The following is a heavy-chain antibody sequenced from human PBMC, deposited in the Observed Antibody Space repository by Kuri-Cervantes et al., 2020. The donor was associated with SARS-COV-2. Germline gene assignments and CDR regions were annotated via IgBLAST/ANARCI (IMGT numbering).Heavy chain of an antibody. Sequence: GESLKISCAASGFTFSSYAMSWVRQAPGKGLEWVSAISGSGGSTYYADSVKGRFTISRDNSKNTLYLQMTSLGAEDTAVYYCARGAKVSFYYMDIWGNGTTVTVSS. CDR2: ISGSGGST. V-gene: IGHV3-23*01. J-gene: IGHJ6*03. CDR3: ARGAKVSFYYMDI. CDR1: GFTFSSYA. D-gene: IGHD1-26*01.